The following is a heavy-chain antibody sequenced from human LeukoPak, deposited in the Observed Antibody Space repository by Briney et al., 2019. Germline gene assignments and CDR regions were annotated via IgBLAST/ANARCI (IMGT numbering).Heavy chain of an antibody. D-gene: IGHD3-22*01. V-gene: IGHV3-23*01. CDR2: ISGSGGST. J-gene: IGHJ1*01. Sequence: GGSLRLSCAASGFTFSSYAMSWVRQAPGKGLEWVSAISGSGGSTYYADSVKGRFTISRDNSKNTLYLQMNSLRAEDTTVYYCAKGSGYYPEYFQHWGQGTLVTVSS. CDR1: GFTFSSYA. CDR3: AKGSGYYPEYFQH.